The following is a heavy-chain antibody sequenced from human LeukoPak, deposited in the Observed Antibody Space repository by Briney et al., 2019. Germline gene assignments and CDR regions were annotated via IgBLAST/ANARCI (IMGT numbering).Heavy chain of an antibody. Sequence: SETLSLTCTVSGASITAHSWNWIRQPAGKALEWIGRIHGNGSTNYNPSLKSRVTMSLDTSKSQFSLKLPSVTAADTALYYCARDMVSTWPYFYTYYYMDGGGQGTTVAVSS. V-gene: IGHV4-4*07. J-gene: IGHJ6*03. CDR2: IHGNGST. CDR1: GASITAHS. CDR3: ARDMVSTWPYFYTYYYMDG. D-gene: IGHD3-22*01.